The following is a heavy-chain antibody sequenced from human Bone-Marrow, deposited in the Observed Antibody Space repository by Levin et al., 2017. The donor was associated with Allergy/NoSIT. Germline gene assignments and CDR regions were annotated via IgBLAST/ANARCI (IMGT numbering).Heavy chain of an antibody. CDR1: GFTFRTFA. J-gene: IGHJ6*03. CDR3: AKRSLVAPARNYMDV. CDR2: ISFDGGET. V-gene: IGHV3-23*01. Sequence: SCAASGFTFRTFAMNWVRQAPGTGPEWISGISFDGGETYYADSVRGRFTISRDNSKNTLYLQIYNLRAEDTAVYYCAKRSLVAPARNYMDVWGKGTTVIVS. D-gene: IGHD2-2*01.